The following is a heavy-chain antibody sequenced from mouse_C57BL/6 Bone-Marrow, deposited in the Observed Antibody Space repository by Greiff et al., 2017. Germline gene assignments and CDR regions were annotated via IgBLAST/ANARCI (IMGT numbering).Heavy chain of an antibody. CDR2: IDPSDSYT. Sequence: QVQLQQPGAELVRPGTSVKLSCKASGYTFTSYWMHWVKQRPGQGLEWIGVIDPSDSYTNYNQKFKGKATLTVDTSSSTAYMQLSSLTSEDSAVYYCGYAMDYWGQGTSVTVSS. V-gene: IGHV1-59*01. J-gene: IGHJ4*01. CDR3: GYAMDY. CDR1: GYTFTSYW.